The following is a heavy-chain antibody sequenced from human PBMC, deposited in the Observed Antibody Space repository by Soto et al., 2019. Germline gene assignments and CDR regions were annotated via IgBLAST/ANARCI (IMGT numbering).Heavy chain of an antibody. CDR2: IYYSGST. CDR3: ARGGGYQLPLGGYLFDP. Sequence: PSETLSLTCTVSGGSISSYYWSWIRQPPGKGLEWIGYIYYSGSTNYNPSLKSRVTISVDTSKNQFSLKLSSVTAADTAVYYCARGGGYQLPLGGYLFDPCGQGTLVTVSS. V-gene: IGHV4-59*01. CDR1: GGSISSYY. J-gene: IGHJ5*02. D-gene: IGHD2-2*01.